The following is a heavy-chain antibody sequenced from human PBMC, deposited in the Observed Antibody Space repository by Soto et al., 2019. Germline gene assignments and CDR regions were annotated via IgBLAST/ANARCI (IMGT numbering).Heavy chain of an antibody. CDR1: GFTLSSYR. Sequence: EVQLLESGGGLVQPGGSLRLSCAASGFTLSSYRMNWVRQAPWKGLERVSYISSSSSTIYYEDTVKVRFTIARDNAKNSLDLQMDSLRAENMAVYYCAYFPGYWGQGTLVTVSS. CDR3: AYFPGY. V-gene: IGHV3-48*01. CDR2: ISSSSSTI. D-gene: IGHD1-26*01. J-gene: IGHJ4*02.